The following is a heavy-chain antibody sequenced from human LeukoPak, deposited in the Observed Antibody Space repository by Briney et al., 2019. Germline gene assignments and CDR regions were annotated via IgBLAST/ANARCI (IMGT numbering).Heavy chain of an antibody. D-gene: IGHD6-19*01. Sequence: AASVKVSCKASGYTFTGYYMHWVRQAPGQGLEWMGWINPNSGGTNYAQKFQGRVTMTRDTSISTAYIELSRLRSDDTAVYYCARDQGSGWTYGMDVWGQGTTVTVSS. CDR2: INPNSGGT. V-gene: IGHV1-2*02. J-gene: IGHJ6*02. CDR1: GYTFTGYY. CDR3: ARDQGSGWTYGMDV.